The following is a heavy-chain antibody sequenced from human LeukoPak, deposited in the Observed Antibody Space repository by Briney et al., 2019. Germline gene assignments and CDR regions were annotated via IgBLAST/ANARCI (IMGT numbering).Heavy chain of an antibody. J-gene: IGHJ4*02. D-gene: IGHD3-10*01. CDR2: INPSGGTT. Sequence: ASVKVSCKASGYTFINYYMHWVRQAPGQGLEWMGIINPSGGTTSYAQNFQGRVTMTRDTSTSTVYMELSSLRSEDTAVYYCAKATPPSRFGDPACDYWGQGTLVTVSS. CDR1: GYTFINYY. V-gene: IGHV1-46*01. CDR3: AKATPPSRFGDPACDY.